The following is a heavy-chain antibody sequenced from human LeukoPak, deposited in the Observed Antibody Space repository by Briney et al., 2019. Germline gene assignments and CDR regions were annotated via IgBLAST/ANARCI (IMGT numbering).Heavy chain of an antibody. Sequence: GGSLRLSCAASGFTFSSYWMSWVRQAPGKGLEWVSSISSSSSYIYYADSVKGRFTISRDNAKNSLYLQMNSLRAEDTAVYYCARDAGGVYAQFDYWGQGTLVTVSS. CDR2: ISSSSSYI. CDR3: ARDAGGVYAQFDY. V-gene: IGHV3-21*01. CDR1: GFTFSSYW. J-gene: IGHJ4*02. D-gene: IGHD2-8*01.